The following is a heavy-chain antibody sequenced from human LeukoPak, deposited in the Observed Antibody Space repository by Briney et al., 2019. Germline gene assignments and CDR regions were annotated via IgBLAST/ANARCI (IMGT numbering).Heavy chain of an antibody. Sequence: GGSLRLSCAASGFSFGSYTMSWVRQAPGKGLEWVSAISGRGGSTYYADSVKGRFTISRDNSKNSLYLQMNSLRTEDTAVYYCARVIGMATGDYWGQGTLVTVSS. CDR2: ISGRGGST. V-gene: IGHV3-23*01. D-gene: IGHD5-24*01. J-gene: IGHJ4*02. CDR3: ARVIGMATGDY. CDR1: GFSFGSYT.